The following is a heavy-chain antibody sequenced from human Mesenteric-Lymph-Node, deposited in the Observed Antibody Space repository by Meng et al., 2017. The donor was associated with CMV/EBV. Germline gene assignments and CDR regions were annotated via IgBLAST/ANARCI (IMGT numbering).Heavy chain of an antibody. D-gene: IGHD3-3*01. J-gene: IGHJ6*02. CDR2: INHSGST. V-gene: IGHV4-34*01. Sequence: SETLSLTCAVYGGSFSGYYWSWIRQPPGKGLEWIGEINHSGSTNYNPSLKSRVTISVDTSKNQFSLKLSSVTAADPAVYYCAGGVLRFPSDVWGQGTTVTVSS. CDR1: GGSFSGYY. CDR3: AGGVLRFPSDV.